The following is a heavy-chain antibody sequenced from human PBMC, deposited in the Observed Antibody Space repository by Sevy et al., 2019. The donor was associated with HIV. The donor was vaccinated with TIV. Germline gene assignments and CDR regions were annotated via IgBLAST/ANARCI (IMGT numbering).Heavy chain of an antibody. CDR1: GFIFSSYD. J-gene: IGHJ4*02. D-gene: IGHD4-17*01. CDR3: SRDLPPSATTVAHFDR. Sequence: GGSLRLSCAASGFIFSSYDMNWVRQAPGKGLEWVSYISQTGTTISYSDSVRGRFTISRDNARNSLFLQMNSLRAEDTAFYYCSRDLPPSATTVAHFDRWGQGTLVTVSS. V-gene: IGHV3-48*03. CDR2: ISQTGTTI.